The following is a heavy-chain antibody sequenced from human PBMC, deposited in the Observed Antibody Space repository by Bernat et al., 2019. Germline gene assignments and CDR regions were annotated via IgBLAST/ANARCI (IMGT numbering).Heavy chain of an antibody. Sequence: QITLKESGPTLVKPTQTLTLTCTFSGFSLSTSGVGVGWIRQPPGKALEWLALIYWDDDKRYSPSLKSRLTITKDTSKNQVVLTMTNMDPVDTATYYGTRYDILTYGMDVWGQGTTVTVSS. J-gene: IGHJ6*02. CDR3: TRYDILTYGMDV. D-gene: IGHD3-9*01. CDR1: GFSLSTSGVG. V-gene: IGHV2-5*02. CDR2: IYWDDDK.